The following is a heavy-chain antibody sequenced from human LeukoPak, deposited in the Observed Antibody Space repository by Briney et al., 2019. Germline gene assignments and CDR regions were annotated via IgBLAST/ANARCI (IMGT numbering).Heavy chain of an antibody. Sequence: ASVKVSCKASGYTFTGYYMHWVRQATGQGLEWMGWINPNSGGTNYAQKFQGRVTMTRDTSISTAYMELSRLRSDDTAVYYCARPPSDYGDYISGWFDPWGQGTLVTDSS. CDR2: INPNSGGT. D-gene: IGHD4-17*01. J-gene: IGHJ5*02. CDR1: GYTFTGYY. V-gene: IGHV1-2*02. CDR3: ARPPSDYGDYISGWFDP.